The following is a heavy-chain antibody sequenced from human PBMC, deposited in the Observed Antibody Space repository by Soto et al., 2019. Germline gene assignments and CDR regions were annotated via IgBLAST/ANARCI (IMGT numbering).Heavy chain of an antibody. V-gene: IGHV1-69*13. J-gene: IGHJ3*02. CDR2: IIPIFGTA. CDR1: GGTFSSYA. Sequence: GASVKVSCKASGGTFSSYAISWVRQAPGQGLEWMGGIIPIFGTANYAQKFQGRVTITADESTSTAYMELSSLRSEDTAVYYCARDPQYYYDSSGYYSRENAFDIWGQGIMVTVSS. D-gene: IGHD3-22*01. CDR3: ARDPQYYYDSSGYYSRENAFDI.